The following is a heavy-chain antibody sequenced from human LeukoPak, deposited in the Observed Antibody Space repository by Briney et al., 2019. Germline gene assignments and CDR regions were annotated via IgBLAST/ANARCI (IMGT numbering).Heavy chain of an antibody. CDR1: GYTFTSYG. CDR3: ARDSAFWAFDY. D-gene: IGHD3-3*01. V-gene: IGHV1-18*01. CDR2: ISAYNGNT. Sequence: ASVKVSCKASGYTFTSYGISWVRQAPGQGLEWMGWISAYNGNTNYAQKLQGRVTMTTDTYTSTAYMALRSLGSDDTAVYYCARDSAFWAFDYWGQGTLVTVSS. J-gene: IGHJ4*02.